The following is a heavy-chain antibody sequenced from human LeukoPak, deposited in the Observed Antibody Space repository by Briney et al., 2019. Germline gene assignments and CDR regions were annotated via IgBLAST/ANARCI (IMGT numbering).Heavy chain of an antibody. V-gene: IGHV4-59*08. D-gene: IGHD3-10*01. CDR1: GGSVSSYY. CDR2: ISYSGST. Sequence: PSETLSLTCTVSGGSVSSYYWSWIRQPPGKGLEWIGYISYSGSTDYTPSLKSRVTISVDTSNTQFSLKLSSVTAADTAVYYCAGHTYGSGSYPHFDYWGQGTLVTVSS. J-gene: IGHJ4*02. CDR3: AGHTYGSGSYPHFDY.